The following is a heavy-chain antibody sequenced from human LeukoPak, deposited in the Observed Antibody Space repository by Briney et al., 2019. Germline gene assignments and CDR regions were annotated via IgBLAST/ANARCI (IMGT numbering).Heavy chain of an antibody. CDR2: IIPIFGTA. J-gene: IGHJ5*02. CDR1: GGTFSSYA. D-gene: IGHD6-25*01. Sequence: SVKVSCKASGGTFSSYAISWVRQAPGQGLEWMGGIIPIFGTANYAQKFQGRVTITTDESTSTAYLELSSLRSEDTAVYYCARGSGGYNWFDPWGQGTLVTVSS. V-gene: IGHV1-69*05. CDR3: ARGSGGYNWFDP.